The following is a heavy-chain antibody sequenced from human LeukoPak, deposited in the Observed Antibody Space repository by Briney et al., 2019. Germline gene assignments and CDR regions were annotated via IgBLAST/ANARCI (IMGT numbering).Heavy chain of an antibody. D-gene: IGHD2-21*01. V-gene: IGHV1-69*13. J-gene: IGHJ3*02. CDR3: ARGWQLGGDLGDAFDI. Sequence: SVKVSCKTSGGTFSSYTITWVRQAPGQGLEWMGGIIPIFGTTNYAQKFQGRVTITADESTSTAYMELSSLRSEDTAVYYCARGWQLGGDLGDAFDIWGQGAMVTVSS. CDR2: IIPIFGTT. CDR1: GGTFSSYT.